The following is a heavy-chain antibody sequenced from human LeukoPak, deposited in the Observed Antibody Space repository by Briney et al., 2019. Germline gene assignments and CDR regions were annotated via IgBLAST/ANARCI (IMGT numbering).Heavy chain of an antibody. CDR1: GGSINSNNW. J-gene: IGHJ4*02. V-gene: IGHV4-4*02. Sequence: SETLSLTCAVSGGSINSNNWWSWVRQPPGKGLEWIGEIYHSGSTNYNPSLKSRVTISVDTSKNQFSLKLSSVTAADTAVYYCARAAGGGGMDYWGQGTLVTVSS. CDR3: ARAAGGGGMDY. D-gene: IGHD3-16*01. CDR2: IYHSGST.